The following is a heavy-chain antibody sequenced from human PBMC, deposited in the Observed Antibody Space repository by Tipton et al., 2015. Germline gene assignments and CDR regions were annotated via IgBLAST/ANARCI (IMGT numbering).Heavy chain of an antibody. Sequence: LSLTCAASGFTFDDYGMTWVRQAPGKGLEWVAGIDWNGGRTGYADSVKGRFIISRDNAQNSLFLQLNSLTAEDTAFYYCAREGSSWYFGVYWGQGTLVSVSS. CDR1: GFTFDDYG. CDR3: AREGSSWYFGVY. V-gene: IGHV3-20*04. J-gene: IGHJ4*02. CDR2: IDWNGGRT. D-gene: IGHD6-13*01.